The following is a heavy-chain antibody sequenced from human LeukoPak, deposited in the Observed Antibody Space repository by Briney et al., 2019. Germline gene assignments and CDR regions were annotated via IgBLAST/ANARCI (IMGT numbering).Heavy chain of an antibody. CDR3: ARLPYRDGVAQDY. J-gene: IGHJ4*02. Sequence: ASVKVSCKPSGYTFTRYYMQWVRQAPGHGLEWMGIINPISGATDYAQKFQGRVTMTRDTSTSTVYMGLSSLRSEDTAMYYCARLPYRDGVAQDYWGQGTLVTVSP. V-gene: IGHV1-46*01. CDR2: INPISGAT. CDR1: GYTFTRYY. D-gene: IGHD3-16*02.